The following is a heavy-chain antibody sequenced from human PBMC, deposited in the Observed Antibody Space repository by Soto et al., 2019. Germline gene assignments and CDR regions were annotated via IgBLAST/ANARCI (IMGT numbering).Heavy chain of an antibody. V-gene: IGHV3-23*01. D-gene: IGHD3-9*01. CDR1: GFTFSSYA. CDR3: AKDLVLRYFDWLPQYFDY. J-gene: IGHJ4*02. Sequence: GALRLSCAASGFTFSSYAMSWVRQAPGKGLEWVSAISGSGGSTYYADSVKGRFTISRDNSKNTLYLQMNSLRAEDTAVYYCAKDLVLRYFDWLPQYFDYWGQGTLVTVSS. CDR2: ISGSGGST.